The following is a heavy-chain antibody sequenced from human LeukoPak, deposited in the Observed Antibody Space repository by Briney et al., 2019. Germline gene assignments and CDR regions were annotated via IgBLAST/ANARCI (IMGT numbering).Heavy chain of an antibody. CDR3: ARVLGYCSSTSCGNLDY. J-gene: IGHJ4*02. Sequence: GASVKVSCKASGYTFTSYGISWVRQAPGQGLEWMGWISAYNGNTNYAQKLQGRVTMTTDTSTSTAYMELRSLRSDDTAVYYCARVLGYCSSTSCGNLDYWGQGTLVTVSS. V-gene: IGHV1-18*01. CDR2: ISAYNGNT. CDR1: GYTFTSYG. D-gene: IGHD2-2*01.